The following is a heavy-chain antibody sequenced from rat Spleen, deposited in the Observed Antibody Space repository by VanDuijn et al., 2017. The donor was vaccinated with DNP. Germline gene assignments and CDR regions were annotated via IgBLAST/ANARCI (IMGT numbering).Heavy chain of an antibody. Sequence: EVQLVESGGGLVQPGRSLKLSCAASGFTFRNYDMAWVRQAPPKGLEWIASITHGGGNTYYREYVKGRFTISRDNAESTLYLQMNSLRSGDTATYYCTRDPRWSPPFDYWGQGVMVTVSS. J-gene: IGHJ2*01. CDR1: GFTFRNYD. CDR3: TRDPRWSPPFDY. CDR2: ITHGGGNT. V-gene: IGHV5-25*01. D-gene: IGHD3-1*01.